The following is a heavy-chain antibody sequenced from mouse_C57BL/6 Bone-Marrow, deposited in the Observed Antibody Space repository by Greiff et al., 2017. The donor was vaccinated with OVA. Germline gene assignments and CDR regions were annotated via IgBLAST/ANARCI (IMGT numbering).Heavy chain of an antibody. J-gene: IGHJ3*01. V-gene: IGHV2-2*01. CDR3: ARMFAY. CDR1: GFSLTSYG. CDR2: IWSGGST. Sequence: VHLVESGPGLVQPSQSLSITCTVSGFSLTSYGVHWVRQSPGKGLEWLGVIWSGGSTDYNAAFISRLSISKDNSKSQVFFKMNSLQADDTAIYYCARMFAYWGQGTLVTVSA.